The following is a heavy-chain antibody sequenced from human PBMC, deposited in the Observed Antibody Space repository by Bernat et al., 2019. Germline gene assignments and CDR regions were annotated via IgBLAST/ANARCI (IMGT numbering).Heavy chain of an antibody. CDR1: GFTFSKAW. Sequence: EVQLVESGGGLAKPGGSLRLSCAASGFTFSKAWLSGARQFPGKGLERVGRFKSKTYGGTPDYAAPVKGRFTITRDDSKNMMYLQMNSLKTEDTAVYYCIDLGPVDGFDIWGLGTMVTVSS. CDR2: FKSKTYGGTP. CDR3: IDLGPVDGFDI. V-gene: IGHV3-15*01. D-gene: IGHD1-26*01. J-gene: IGHJ3*02.